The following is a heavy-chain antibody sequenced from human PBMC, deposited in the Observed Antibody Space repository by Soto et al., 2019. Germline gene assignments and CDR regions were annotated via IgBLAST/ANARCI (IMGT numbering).Heavy chain of an antibody. J-gene: IGHJ2*01. CDR3: ARPLWRDDYNWGYFDL. D-gene: IGHD4-4*01. V-gene: IGHV3-64*04. CDR1: GFTFSSYA. Sequence: PGGSAGLSCSASGFTFSSYAMHWVRQAPGKGLEYVSSISTNGGSTHYADSVKGRFTISRDNSKNTLYLQMNSLRAEDTAVYYCARPLWRDDYNWGYFDLWGRGTLVTVSS. CDR2: ISTNGGST.